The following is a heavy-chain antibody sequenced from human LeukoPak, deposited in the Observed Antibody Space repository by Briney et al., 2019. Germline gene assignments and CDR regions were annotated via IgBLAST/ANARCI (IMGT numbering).Heavy chain of an antibody. J-gene: IGHJ6*02. V-gene: IGHV1-46*01. CDR2: IYPRDGST. Sequence: ASVKVSCKASGYTFTSNYIHWVRQAPGQGLEWMGMIYPRDGSTSYAQKFQGRVTITRDTSASTAYMELSSLRSEDTAVYYCARDLYSSGWYSYYYYYGMDVWGQGTTVTVSS. D-gene: IGHD6-19*01. CDR3: ARDLYSSGWYSYYYYYGMDV. CDR1: GYTFTSNY.